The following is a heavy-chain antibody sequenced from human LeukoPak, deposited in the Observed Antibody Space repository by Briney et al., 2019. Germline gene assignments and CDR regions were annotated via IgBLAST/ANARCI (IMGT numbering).Heavy chain of an antibody. D-gene: IGHD3-22*01. Sequence: SETLSLTCTVSGYSISSGYYWGWIRQPPGKGLEWVGSIYHSGSAYYNPSLKSRVAISVDTSKNQFSLKLSSVTAADTAVYFCARGPYSYDSSGAFDIWGQGTMVTVSS. CDR1: GYSISSGYY. J-gene: IGHJ3*02. CDR3: ARGPYSYDSSGAFDI. CDR2: IYHSGSA. V-gene: IGHV4-38-2*02.